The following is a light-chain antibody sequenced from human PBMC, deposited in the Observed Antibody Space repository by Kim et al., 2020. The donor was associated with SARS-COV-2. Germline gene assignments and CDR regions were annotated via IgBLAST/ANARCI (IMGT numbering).Light chain of an antibody. V-gene: IGLV1-51*01. Sequence: GQKVTISCYGSSSNIGNNYVSWYQQLPGTAPKFLIYDNNERPSGVPDRFSGSRSGTSATLAITGLQTGDEADYYCGTWDSSLSAVVFGGGTQLTVL. J-gene: IGLJ2*01. CDR2: DNN. CDR1: SSNIGNNY. CDR3: GTWDSSLSAVV.